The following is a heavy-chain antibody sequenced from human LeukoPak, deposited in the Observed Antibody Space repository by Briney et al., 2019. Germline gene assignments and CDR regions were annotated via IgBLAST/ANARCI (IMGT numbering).Heavy chain of an antibody. V-gene: IGHV3-30*18. J-gene: IGHJ4*02. Sequence: GGSLRLSCAASGFTFSSYGMHWVRQAPVKGLEWVAVISYDGSNKYYADSVKGRFTISRDNSKNTLYLQMNSLRAEDTAVYYCAKGGSQFDYWGQGTLVTVSS. D-gene: IGHD1-26*01. CDR2: ISYDGSNK. CDR1: GFTFSSYG. CDR3: AKGGSQFDY.